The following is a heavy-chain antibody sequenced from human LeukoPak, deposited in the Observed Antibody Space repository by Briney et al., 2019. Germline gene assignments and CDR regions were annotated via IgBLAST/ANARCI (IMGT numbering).Heavy chain of an antibody. Sequence: ASVKVSRKAFGYTFTSYYMHWVRQAPGQGLEWMGIINPSGGSTSYAEEFQGRLTMTRDTSTSTVHMELSSLRSEDTAVYYCARTNYHDGSGFYDYWGQGTLVTVSS. CDR1: GYTFTSYY. D-gene: IGHD3-22*01. CDR3: ARTNYHDGSGFYDY. V-gene: IGHV1-46*01. J-gene: IGHJ4*02. CDR2: INPSGGST.